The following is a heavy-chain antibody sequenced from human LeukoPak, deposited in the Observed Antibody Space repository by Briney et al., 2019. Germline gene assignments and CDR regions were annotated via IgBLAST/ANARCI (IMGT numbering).Heavy chain of an antibody. Sequence: GRSLRLSCAASGLTFSSYAMHWVRQAPGKGLEYVSAISSNGGSTYYADSVKGRFTISRDNSKNTLYLQMSSLRAEDTAVYYCVKDLLITMIVVPPGGFDYWGQGTLVTVSS. CDR1: GLTFSSYA. J-gene: IGHJ4*02. V-gene: IGHV3-64D*06. CDR2: ISSNGGST. D-gene: IGHD3-22*01. CDR3: VKDLLITMIVVPPGGFDY.